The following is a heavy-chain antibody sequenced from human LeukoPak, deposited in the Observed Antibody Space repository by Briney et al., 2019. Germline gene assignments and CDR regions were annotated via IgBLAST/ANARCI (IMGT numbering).Heavy chain of an antibody. CDR2: INPNSGGT. CDR3: ARDRDCGSTNCYISSDAFDI. Sequence: GASVKVSCKASGYTFTGYYIYWVRQAPGQGLEWMGWINPNSGGTNYAQRFQGRVTMTRDTSISTAYMELSRLRSDDTAVYYCARDRDCGSTNCYISSDAFDIWGQGTMVTVSS. V-gene: IGHV1-2*02. D-gene: IGHD2-2*02. J-gene: IGHJ3*02. CDR1: GYTFTGYY.